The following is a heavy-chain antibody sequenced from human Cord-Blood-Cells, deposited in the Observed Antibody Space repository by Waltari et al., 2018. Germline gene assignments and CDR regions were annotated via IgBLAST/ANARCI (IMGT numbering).Heavy chain of an antibody. J-gene: IGHJ1*01. CDR2: INHSGST. V-gene: IGHV4-34*01. D-gene: IGHD3-10*01. CDR1: GGSFSDYY. Sequence: QVQLQQWGAGLLKPSETLSLTCAVYGGSFSDYYWSWILQPPGKGLEGIGEINHSGSTNYNPSLKSRVTISVDTSKNQFSLKLSSVTAADTAVYYCARARRKYYGSGSYYNYFQHWGQGTLVTVSS. CDR3: ARARRKYYGSGSYYNYFQH.